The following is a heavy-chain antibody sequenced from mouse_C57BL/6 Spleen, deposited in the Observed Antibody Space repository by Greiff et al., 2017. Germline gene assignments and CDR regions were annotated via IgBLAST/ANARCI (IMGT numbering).Heavy chain of an antibody. CDR2: ISSGSSTI. D-gene: IGHD1-3*01. CDR1: GFTFSDYG. Sequence: EVKLVESGGGLVKPGGSLKLSCAASGFTFSDYGMHWVRQAPEKGLEWVAYISSGSSTIYYADTVKGRFTISRDNAKNTVYLQMTSLRSEDTAMYYWARRDNYPYYDAMDYWGQGTSVTVSS. J-gene: IGHJ4*01. CDR3: ARRDNYPYYDAMDY. V-gene: IGHV5-17*01.